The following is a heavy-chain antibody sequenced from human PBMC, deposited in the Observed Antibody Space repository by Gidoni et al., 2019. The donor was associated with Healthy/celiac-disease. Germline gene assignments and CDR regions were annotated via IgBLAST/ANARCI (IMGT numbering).Heavy chain of an antibody. D-gene: IGHD3-10*01. V-gene: IGHV4-34*01. CDR3: ARGGYYGSGSFRPTGYFDY. J-gene: IGHJ4*02. CDR2: INHSGST. CDR1: GGSFSGYY. Sequence: QVQLQQWGAGLLKPSETLSLTCAVYGGSFSGYYWSWIRQPPGKGLEWIGEINHSGSTNYNPSLKSRVTISVDTSKNQFSLKLSSVTAADTAVYYCARGGYYGSGSFRPTGYFDYWGQGTLVTVSS.